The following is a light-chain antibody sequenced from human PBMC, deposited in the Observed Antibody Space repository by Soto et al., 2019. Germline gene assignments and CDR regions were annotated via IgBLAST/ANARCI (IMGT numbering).Light chain of an antibody. V-gene: IGKV3-20*01. CDR1: QSVSSNY. CDR3: QLYGSSPPRYT. CDR2: AAS. Sequence: EIVLTQSPGTLYLSPGERATLSCRASQSVSSNYLAWYQQKRGQAPRLFIYAASARATGIPDRFSGSGSGIDFTLTISRLEPEDFAVYFCQLYGSSPPRYTFAQGTKLEIK. J-gene: IGKJ2*01.